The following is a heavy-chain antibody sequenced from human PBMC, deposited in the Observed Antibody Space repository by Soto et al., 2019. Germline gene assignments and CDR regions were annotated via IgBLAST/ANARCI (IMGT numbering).Heavy chain of an antibody. CDR1: GFTFSSYA. CDR3: XXXXXXXXXXXXXXXXXXXGVDV. J-gene: IGHJ6*02. CDR2: ISYDGSNK. Sequence: QVQLVESGGGVVQPGRSLRLSCAASGFTFSSYAMHWVRQAPGKGLECVAVISYDGSNKFYRDSVKGRFTISRDNSKXTXXLQIXXLRXXXXXVXXXXXXXXXXXXXXXXXXXXXXGVDVWGQGTTVTVSS. V-gene: IGHV3-30-3*01.